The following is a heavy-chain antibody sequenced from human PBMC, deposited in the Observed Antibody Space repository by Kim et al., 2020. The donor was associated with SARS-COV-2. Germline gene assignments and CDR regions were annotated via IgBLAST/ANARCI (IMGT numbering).Heavy chain of an antibody. CDR3: ARAVITAGFDP. Sequence: TNYAQKFQGRVTMTRDTSISTAYMELSRLRSDDTAVYYCARAVITAGFDPWGQGTLVTVSS. D-gene: IGHD3-22*01. J-gene: IGHJ5*02. V-gene: IGHV1-2*02. CDR2: T.